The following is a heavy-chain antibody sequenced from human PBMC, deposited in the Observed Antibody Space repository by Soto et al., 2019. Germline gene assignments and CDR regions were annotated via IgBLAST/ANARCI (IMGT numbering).Heavy chain of an antibody. J-gene: IGHJ4*01. CDR1: GFTFSAYA. CDR3: AKDGARGSSSYLLDY. CDR2: ISYDGSIK. V-gene: IGHV3-30*18. D-gene: IGHD3-22*01. Sequence: QVHLVESGGGVVQPGRSPRLSCAASGFTFSAYAMHWVRQAPGKGLEWVALISYDGSIKYYTESVKGRFTLSRDNSKNTLYLQMNSLGAEDTAVYYCAKDGARGSSSYLLDYWGHGTLVTVSS.